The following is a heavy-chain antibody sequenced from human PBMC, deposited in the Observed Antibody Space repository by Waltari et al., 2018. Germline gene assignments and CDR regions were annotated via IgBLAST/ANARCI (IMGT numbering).Heavy chain of an antibody. CDR1: GYSISSGYY. V-gene: IGHV4-38-2*01. CDR3: ARMGYDFWSGPFDY. J-gene: IGHJ4*02. CDR2: IYHSGST. D-gene: IGHD3-3*01. Sequence: QVQLQESGPGLVKPSETLSLTCAVSGYSISSGYYWGWIRQPPGKGLEWIGSIYHSGSTYYNPSLKSRVTISVDTSKNQFSLKLSSVTAADTAVYYCARMGYDFWSGPFDYWGQGTLVTVSS.